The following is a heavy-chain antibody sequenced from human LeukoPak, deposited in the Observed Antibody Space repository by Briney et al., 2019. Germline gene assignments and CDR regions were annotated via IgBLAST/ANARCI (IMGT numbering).Heavy chain of an antibody. CDR3: AKNYASGNAFYDY. CDR1: GFDFNSYT. D-gene: IGHD3-10*01. CDR2: MKEDGSDI. J-gene: IGHJ4*02. V-gene: IGHV3-7*03. Sequence: GGSLRLSCVASGFDFNSYTMSWARQAPGKGLEWVAKMKEDGSDIYYVDSVKGRFTICRDNSKNTLFLQMNSLTAEDSAVYYCAKNYASGNAFYDYWGQGVLVTVSS.